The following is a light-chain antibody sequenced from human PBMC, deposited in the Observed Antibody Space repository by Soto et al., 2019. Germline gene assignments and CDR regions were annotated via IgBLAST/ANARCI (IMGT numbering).Light chain of an antibody. CDR1: QGITSY. J-gene: IGKJ4*01. CDR3: QQIETYPHT. V-gene: IGKV1-9*01. Sequence: DIQLTQSPSFLSASVGERVTITCRASQGITSYLAWYQQKPGRAPKLLIYDASTWQTGVPSRFSGSGSGTAFTLTIISLQHEDFATYYCQQIETYPHTFGGGTKVEIK. CDR2: DAS.